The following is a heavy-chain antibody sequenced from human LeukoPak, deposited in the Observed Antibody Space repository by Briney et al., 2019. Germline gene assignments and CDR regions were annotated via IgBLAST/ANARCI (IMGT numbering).Heavy chain of an antibody. CDR2: IYYSGST. D-gene: IGHD3-10*01. V-gene: IGHV4-59*01. Sequence: SETLSLTCTVFGGSISSYYWSWIRQPPGKGLEWIGYIYYSGSTNYNPSLKSRVTISVDTSKNQFSLKLSSVTAADTAVYYCARDSGYGSGSYYTRTVSGFDPWGQGTLVTVSS. CDR3: ARDSGYGSGSYYTRTVSGFDP. J-gene: IGHJ5*02. CDR1: GGSISSYY.